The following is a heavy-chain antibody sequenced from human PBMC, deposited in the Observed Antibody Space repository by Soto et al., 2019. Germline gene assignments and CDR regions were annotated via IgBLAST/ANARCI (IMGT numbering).Heavy chain of an antibody. Sequence: VQLLESGGDLVQPGGSLRLACAGSGFPFGDFAMSWVRQGPGKGLEWISDISVSGGSSDYADSVKGRFTISRDNSKNTIFLLMNSLRGEDTALYYYAKSPRPYTSGLPDYYDSWGPGTPVTVSS. D-gene: IGHD6-19*01. CDR2: ISVSGGSS. V-gene: IGHV3-23*01. CDR1: GFPFGDFA. J-gene: IGHJ4*02. CDR3: AKSPRPYTSGLPDYYDS.